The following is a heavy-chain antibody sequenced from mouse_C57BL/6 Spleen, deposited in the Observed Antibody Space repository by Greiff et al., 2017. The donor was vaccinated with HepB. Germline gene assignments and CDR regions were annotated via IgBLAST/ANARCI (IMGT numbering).Heavy chain of an antibody. D-gene: IGHD1-1*01. J-gene: IGHJ2*01. CDR3: AWDCSSYGSYFDY. Sequence: QVQLQQSGPELVKPGASVKISCKASGYAFSSSWMNWVKQRPGKGLEWIGRIYPGDGDTNYNGKFKGKATLTADKSSSTAYMQLSSLTSEDSAVYFCAWDCSSYGSYFDYWGQGTTLTVSS. V-gene: IGHV1-82*01. CDR1: GYAFSSSW. CDR2: IYPGDGDT.